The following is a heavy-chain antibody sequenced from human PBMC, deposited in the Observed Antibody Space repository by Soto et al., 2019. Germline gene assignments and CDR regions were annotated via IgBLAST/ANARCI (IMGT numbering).Heavy chain of an antibody. V-gene: IGHV1-69*12. D-gene: IGHD2-15*01. CDR2: IMPIFRAP. CDR3: ASWLKGPDIGNFYYGMDV. CDR1: GGAFSDYA. J-gene: IGHJ6*01. Sequence: QVQLVQSGAEVKKPGSSVKVSCKASGGAFSDYAFSWVRQAPGQGLEWLGGIMPIFRAPDYAQKFQGRVTITADEFTRTAYMEMNGLRSEDTAAYYCASWLKGPDIGNFYYGMDVWGQGTTVTVSA.